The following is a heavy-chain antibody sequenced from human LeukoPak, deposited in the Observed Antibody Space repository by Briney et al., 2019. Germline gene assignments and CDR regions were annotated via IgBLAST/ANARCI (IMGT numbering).Heavy chain of an antibody. V-gene: IGHV4-38-2*01. CDR2: IYHSGST. D-gene: IGHD3-22*01. J-gene: IGHJ4*02. CDR3: ARAYYYDSSRYYLEFDY. CDR1: GYSISSGYY. Sequence: PSETLSLTCAVSGYSISSGYYWGWIRQPPGKGLEWIGSIYHSGSTYYNPSLKSRVTISVDTSKNQFSLKLSSVTAADTAVYYCARAYYYDSSRYYLEFDYWGQGTLVTVSS.